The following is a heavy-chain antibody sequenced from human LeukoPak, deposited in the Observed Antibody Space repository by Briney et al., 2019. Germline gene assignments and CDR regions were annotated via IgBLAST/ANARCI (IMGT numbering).Heavy chain of an antibody. CDR2: FDPEDGET. CDR1: GYTLTELS. J-gene: IGHJ4*02. D-gene: IGHD3-22*01. Sequence: ASVKVSCKVSGYTLTELSMHWVRQAPGKGLEWMGGFDPEDGETIYAQKFQGRVTMTKDTSTDTAYMELSSLRSEDTAVYYCATDHRQDSSGYHYWGQGTLVTVSS. CDR3: ATDHRQDSSGYHY. V-gene: IGHV1-24*01.